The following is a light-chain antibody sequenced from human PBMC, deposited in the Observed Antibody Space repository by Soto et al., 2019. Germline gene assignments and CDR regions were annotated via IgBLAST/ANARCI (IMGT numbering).Light chain of an antibody. CDR1: SSDVGAYNY. CDR3: TSWTTSTTMK. Sequence: QSVLTQPASVSGSPGQSITISCTGTSSDVGAYNYVSWYQQHPGKAPKLMIYDVNIRPSGVSNRFSGSKSGNTASLTISGLQAEDEADYYCTSWTTSTTMKFGGGTKLT. J-gene: IGLJ2*01. V-gene: IGLV2-14*01. CDR2: DVN.